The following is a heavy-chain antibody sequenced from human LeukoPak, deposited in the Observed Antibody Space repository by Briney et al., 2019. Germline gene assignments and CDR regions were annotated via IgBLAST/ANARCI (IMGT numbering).Heavy chain of an antibody. CDR2: ISSNSSYI. CDR1: GFTFSSYW. D-gene: IGHD6-19*01. Sequence: GGSLRLSCAASGFTFSSYWMNWVRQAPGKGLEWVSSISSNSSYIQYADSVKGRFTISRDNARNSLYLQMNNLRAEDTAVYYCASLPWLVRWIYYWGQGTLVTVSS. CDR3: ASLPWLVRWIYY. V-gene: IGHV3-21*01. J-gene: IGHJ4*02.